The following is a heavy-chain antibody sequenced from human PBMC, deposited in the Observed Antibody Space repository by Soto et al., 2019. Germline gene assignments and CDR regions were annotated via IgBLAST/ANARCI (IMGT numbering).Heavy chain of an antibody. D-gene: IGHD6-25*01. CDR3: AREAAGILNWFDP. CDR1: GGSISSGGYY. J-gene: IGHJ5*02. CDR2: IYYSGST. Sequence: PSETLSLTCTVSGGSISSGGYYWSWIRQHPGKCLEWIGYIYYSGSTYYNPSLKSRVTISVDTSKNQFSLKLSSVTAADTAVYYCAREAAGILNWFDPWGQGTLVTVSS. V-gene: IGHV4-31*03.